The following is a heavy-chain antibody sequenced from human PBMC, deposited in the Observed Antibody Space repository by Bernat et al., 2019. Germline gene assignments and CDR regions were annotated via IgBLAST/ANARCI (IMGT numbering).Heavy chain of an antibody. Sequence: QITLKESGPTLVKPTQTLTLTCTFSGFSLSTSGVGVGWIRQPPGKALEWLALIYWDDDKRYSPSLKSRLTITKDTSKNQVVLTMTNMDPVVTATYYCALVFGGAVFDYWGQGTLVTVSS. D-gene: IGHD3-10*01. CDR1: GFSLSTSGVG. CDR2: IYWDDDK. CDR3: ALVFGGAVFDY. J-gene: IGHJ4*02. V-gene: IGHV2-5*02.